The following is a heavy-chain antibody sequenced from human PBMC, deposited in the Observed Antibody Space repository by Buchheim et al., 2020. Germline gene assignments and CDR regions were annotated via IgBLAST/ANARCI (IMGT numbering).Heavy chain of an antibody. Sequence: QVQMQESGPGLVKPSGTLSLTCTVSGDSVSNDNWWSWVRQSPEKGLEWIGEIYHTGDTNYNPSLKSRVTISVDKSKNKLSLNLNSVTAADTAVYFCVRNGWYSIDYWGQGTL. D-gene: IGHD6-19*01. CDR3: VRNGWYSIDY. J-gene: IGHJ4*02. V-gene: IGHV4-4*02. CDR2: IYHTGDT. CDR1: GDSVSNDNW.